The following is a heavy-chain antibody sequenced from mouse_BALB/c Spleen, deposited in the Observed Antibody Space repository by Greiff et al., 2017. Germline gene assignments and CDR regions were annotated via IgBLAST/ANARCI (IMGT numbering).Heavy chain of an antibody. V-gene: IGHV5-17*02. CDR2: ISSGSSTI. D-gene: IGHD2-4*01. CDR3: ARSDDYDPMDY. CDR1: GFTFSSFG. Sequence: EVKLVESGGGLVQPGGSRKLSCAASGFTFSSFGMHWVRQAPEKGLEWVAYISSGSSTIYYADTVKGRFTISRDNPKNTLFLQMTSLRSEDTAMYYCARSDDYDPMDYWGQGNSGTVSS. J-gene: IGHJ4*01.